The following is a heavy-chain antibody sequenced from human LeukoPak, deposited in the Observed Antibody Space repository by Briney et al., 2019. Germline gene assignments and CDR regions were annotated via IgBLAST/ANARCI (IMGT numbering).Heavy chain of an antibody. D-gene: IGHD1-1*01. CDR3: VRDPSGSGFAFDS. J-gene: IGHJ4*02. Sequence: GGSLRLSCAASGFTFSSYSMNWVRQAPGKGLEWVSYISSSSSTIYYADSVKGRFTISRDNSEDTLYLQMNSLRAEDTAVYYCVRDPSGSGFAFDSWGQGALVTVSS. V-gene: IGHV3-48*01. CDR2: ISSSSSTI. CDR1: GFTFSSYS.